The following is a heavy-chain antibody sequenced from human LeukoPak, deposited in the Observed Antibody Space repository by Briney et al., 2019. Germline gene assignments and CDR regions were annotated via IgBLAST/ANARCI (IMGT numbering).Heavy chain of an antibody. J-gene: IGHJ5*02. Sequence: SETLSLTCAVYGGSFSGYYWSWIRQPPGKGLEWIGEINHSGSTNYNPSLKSRVTISVDTSKYQFSLKLSSVTAADTAVYYCARGPWFSNRFDPWGQGTLVTVSS. D-gene: IGHD3-10*01. CDR1: GGSFSGYY. CDR3: ARGPWFSNRFDP. CDR2: INHSGST. V-gene: IGHV4-34*01.